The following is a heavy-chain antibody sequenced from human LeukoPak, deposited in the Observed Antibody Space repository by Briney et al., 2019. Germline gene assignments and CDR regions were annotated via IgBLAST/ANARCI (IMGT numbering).Heavy chain of an antibody. CDR2: IKYDGSNK. CDR3: ARVRVRSSGSFLDYFDY. CDR1: GFSFKDYN. V-gene: IGHV3-30*03. J-gene: IGHJ4*02. D-gene: IGHD3-22*01. Sequence: GGSLRLSCVASGFSFKDYNIHWVRQAPGKGLEWVAVIKYDGSNKYYTYPVKGRFTITRDNSKSTMYLQMSSLRAEDTAVYYCARVRVRSSGSFLDYFDYWGQGTQVTVSS.